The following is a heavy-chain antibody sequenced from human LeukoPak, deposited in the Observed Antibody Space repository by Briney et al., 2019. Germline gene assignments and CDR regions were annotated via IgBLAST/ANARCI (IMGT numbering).Heavy chain of an antibody. J-gene: IGHJ4*02. CDR1: GFTLSSFA. Sequence: GGSLRLSCEASGFTLSSFAMSWVRQAPGKGLEWVSAMSSTGGTARYADSVKGRFTISRDISKNTLYLQMSSLRAEDTAVYYCAKRNYYDSSAYLFDFWGQGTLVTVSS. V-gene: IGHV3-23*01. CDR2: MSSTGGTA. D-gene: IGHD3-22*01. CDR3: AKRNYYDSSAYLFDF.